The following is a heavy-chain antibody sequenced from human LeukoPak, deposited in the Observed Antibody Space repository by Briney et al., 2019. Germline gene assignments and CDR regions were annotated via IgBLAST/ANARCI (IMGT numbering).Heavy chain of an antibody. Sequence: GGSLRLSCAASGFTFSSYAMTWVRQAPGKGLEWVSGINGSGGRTYYAVSVKGRFTISRDNSKNTLYLQMNSLRAEDTAIYYCAKDPFFDYWGQGTLVTVSS. J-gene: IGHJ4*02. CDR2: INGSGGRT. V-gene: IGHV3-23*01. CDR1: GFTFSSYA. CDR3: AKDPFFDY.